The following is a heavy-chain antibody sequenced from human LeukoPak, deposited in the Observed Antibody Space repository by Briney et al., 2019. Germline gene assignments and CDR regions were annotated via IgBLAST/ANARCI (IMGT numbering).Heavy chain of an antibody. Sequence: ASVKVSCKASGYTFTGYYMHWVRQAPGQGLEWMGWINPNSGGTNYAQKFQGRVTMTRDTSISTAYMELSRLRSDDTAVYYCARGGQRYFDWLLHFDYWGQGTLVTVSS. D-gene: IGHD3-9*01. CDR2: INPNSGGT. V-gene: IGHV1-2*02. CDR1: GYTFTGYY. CDR3: ARGGQRYFDWLLHFDY. J-gene: IGHJ4*02.